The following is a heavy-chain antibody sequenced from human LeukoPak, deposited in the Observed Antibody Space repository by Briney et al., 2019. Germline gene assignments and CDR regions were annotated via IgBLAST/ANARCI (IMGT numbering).Heavy chain of an antibody. V-gene: IGHV3-74*01. CDR1: GFIVSRYW. D-gene: IGHD6-19*01. Sequence: PGGSLRLSCATSGFIVSRYWMHWVRQAPGKGLVWVSRISVDGTTTNYADSVKGRFTISRDNAKNMVYLQMNRLRAEDTAVYYCASDTVAGTGWGQGTLVTVSS. J-gene: IGHJ4*02. CDR2: ISVDGTTT. CDR3: ASDTVAGTG.